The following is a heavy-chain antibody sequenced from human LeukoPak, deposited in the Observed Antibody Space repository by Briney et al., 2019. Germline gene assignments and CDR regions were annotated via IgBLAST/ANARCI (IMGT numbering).Heavy chain of an antibody. Sequence: PSETLSLTCIVSGDSINNYYWSWIRQPPGKGLEWIGYIYYSGSTNYNPSLKSRVTISVDTSKNQFSLKLSSVTAADTAVYYCARGAVAGALEFDYWGQGTLVTVSS. D-gene: IGHD6-19*01. V-gene: IGHV4-59*01. J-gene: IGHJ4*02. CDR3: ARGAVAGALEFDY. CDR2: IYYSGST. CDR1: GDSINNYY.